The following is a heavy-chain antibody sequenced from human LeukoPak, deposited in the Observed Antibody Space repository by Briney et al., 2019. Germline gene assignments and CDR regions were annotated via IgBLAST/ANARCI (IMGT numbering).Heavy chain of an antibody. J-gene: IGHJ5*02. D-gene: IGHD6-19*01. CDR1: GFTFSSYG. V-gene: IGHV3-33*01. CDR2: IWYDGSNK. CDR3: AREIAVAGTGNWFDP. Sequence: GRSLRLSCAASGFTFSSYGMHWVRQAPGKGLEWVAVIWYDGSNKYYADSVKGRFTISRDNSKNTLYLQMNSLRAEDTAVYYCAREIAVAGTGNWFDPWGQGTLVTVSS.